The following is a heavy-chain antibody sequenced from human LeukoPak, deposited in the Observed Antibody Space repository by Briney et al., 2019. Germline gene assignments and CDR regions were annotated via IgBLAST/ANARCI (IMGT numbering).Heavy chain of an antibody. Sequence: GGSLRLSCAASGFTFSSYSMNWVRQAPGKGLEWVSYIISSSSTIYYADSVKGRFTISRDNAKNSLYLQMNSLRAEDTAVYYCAREYCSGGSCSVFDYWGQGTLVTVSS. CDR2: IISSSSTI. J-gene: IGHJ4*02. CDR1: GFTFSSYS. V-gene: IGHV3-48*04. CDR3: AREYCSGGSCSVFDY. D-gene: IGHD2-15*01.